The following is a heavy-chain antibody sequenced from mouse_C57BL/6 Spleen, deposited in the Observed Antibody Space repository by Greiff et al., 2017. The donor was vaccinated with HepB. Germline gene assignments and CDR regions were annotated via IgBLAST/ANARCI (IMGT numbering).Heavy chain of an antibody. Sequence: EVQLVESGEGLVKPGGSLKLSCAASGFTFSSYAMSWVRQTPEKRLEWVAYISSGGDYIYYADTVKGRFTISRDNARNTLYLQMSSLKSEDTAMYYCTRDRGVYYGSSYDYAMDYWGQGTSVTVSS. J-gene: IGHJ4*01. V-gene: IGHV5-9-1*02. CDR2: ISSGGDYI. CDR1: GFTFSSYA. D-gene: IGHD1-1*01. CDR3: TRDRGVYYGSSYDYAMDY.